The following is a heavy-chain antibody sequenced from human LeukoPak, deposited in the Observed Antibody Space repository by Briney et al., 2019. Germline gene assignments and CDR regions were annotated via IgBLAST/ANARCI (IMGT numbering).Heavy chain of an antibody. V-gene: IGHV3-23*01. Sequence: GGSLRLSCAASGFTFSSYAMSWVRQAPGKGLEWVSVISGSGGNTYYADSVKGRFTISRDNSKNTLYLQMNSLRAEDTAVYYCARRIAAAAAPYYFDYWGQGTLVTVSS. J-gene: IGHJ4*02. CDR2: ISGSGGNT. D-gene: IGHD6-13*01. CDR3: ARRIAAAAAPYYFDY. CDR1: GFTFSSYA.